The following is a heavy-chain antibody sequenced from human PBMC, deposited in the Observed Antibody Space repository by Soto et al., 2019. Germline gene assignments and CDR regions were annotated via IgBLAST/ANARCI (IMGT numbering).Heavy chain of an antibody. Sequence: SETLSLTCAVYGGSFSGYYWSWIRQPPGKGLEWIGEINHSGSTNYNPSLKSRVTISVDTSKNQFSLKLSSVTAADTAVYYCARGRYFDWSYYYYYYGMDVWGQGTTVTVSS. CDR3: ARGRYFDWSYYYYYYGMDV. CDR1: GGSFSGYY. D-gene: IGHD3-9*01. V-gene: IGHV4-34*01. CDR2: INHSGST. J-gene: IGHJ6*02.